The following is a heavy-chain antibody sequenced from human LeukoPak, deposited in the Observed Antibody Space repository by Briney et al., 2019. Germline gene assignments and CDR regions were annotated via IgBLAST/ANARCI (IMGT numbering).Heavy chain of an antibody. J-gene: IGHJ6*03. CDR1: GFTFSSYA. D-gene: IGHD2-2*02. CDR3: AKGGVVVPAAIAFLWNYYYYMDV. CDR2: ISGSGGST. V-gene: IGHV3-23*01. Sequence: GGSLRLSCAASGFTFSSYAMSWVRQAPGKGLEWVSAISGSGGSTYYADSVKGRFTISRDNSKNTLYLHMNSLRAEDTAVYYCAKGGVVVPAAIAFLWNYYYYMDVWGKGTTVTVSS.